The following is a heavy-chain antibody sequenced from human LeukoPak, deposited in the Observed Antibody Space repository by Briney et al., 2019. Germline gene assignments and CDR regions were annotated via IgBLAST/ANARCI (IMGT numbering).Heavy chain of an antibody. CDR1: GFTFSSYG. J-gene: IGHJ3*02. CDR3: ARGLGIQAFDI. D-gene: IGHD5-18*01. V-gene: IGHV3-33*01. CDR2: IWYDGSNK. Sequence: PGGSLRLSCAASGFTFSSYGMHWVRQAPGEGLEWVAVIWYDGSNKYYADSVKGRFTISRDNSKNTLYLQMNSLRAEDTAVYYCARGLGIQAFDIWGQGTMVTVSS.